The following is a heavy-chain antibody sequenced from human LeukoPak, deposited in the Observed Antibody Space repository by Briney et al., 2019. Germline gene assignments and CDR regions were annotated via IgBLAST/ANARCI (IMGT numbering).Heavy chain of an antibody. J-gene: IGHJ4*02. Sequence: GGSLRLSCAASGFTFSSSATSWVRQAPGKGLEWVSAISNNGGYTYYADSVQGRFTISRDNSKNTLYLQMNSLRAEDTAVYYCARDLGGPEYWGQGTLVTVSS. CDR2: ISNNGGYT. V-gene: IGHV3-23*01. D-gene: IGHD3-16*01. CDR1: GFTFSSSA. CDR3: ARDLGGPEY.